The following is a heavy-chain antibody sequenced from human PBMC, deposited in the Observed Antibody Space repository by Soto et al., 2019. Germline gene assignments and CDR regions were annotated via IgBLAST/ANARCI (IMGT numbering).Heavy chain of an antibody. J-gene: IGHJ3*02. CDR3: ARSGCIGGSCYPYDAFDI. Sequence: ASVKVSCKASGYTFTSYDINWVRQATGQGLEWMGWINPNSGNTGYAQKFQGRVTMTRNTSISTAYMELSSLRSEDTAVYYCARSGCIGGSCYPYDAFDIWGQGTMVTVSS. CDR1: GYTFTSYD. V-gene: IGHV1-8*01. CDR2: INPNSGNT. D-gene: IGHD2-15*01.